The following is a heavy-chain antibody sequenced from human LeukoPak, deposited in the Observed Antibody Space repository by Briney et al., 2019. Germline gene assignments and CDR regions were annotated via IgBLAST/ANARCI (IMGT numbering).Heavy chain of an antibody. Sequence: ASVXXSCXXXXXXXTSYDINRVRQATGQGLEWMGWMNPNSGNTGYAQKFQGRVTMTRNTSISTAYMELSSLRSEDTAVYYCARGPYYYGSGNTNLIDYWGQGTLVTVSS. CDR1: XXXXTSYD. CDR2: MNPNSGNT. D-gene: IGHD3-10*01. CDR3: ARGPYYYGSGNTNLIDY. J-gene: IGHJ4*02. V-gene: IGHV1-8*01.